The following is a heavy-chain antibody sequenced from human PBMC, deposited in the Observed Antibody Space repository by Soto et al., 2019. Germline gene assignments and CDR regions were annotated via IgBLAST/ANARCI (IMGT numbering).Heavy chain of an antibody. V-gene: IGHV1-2*04. D-gene: IGHD4-4*01. J-gene: IGHJ6*03. CDR3: AREAVTYYMDV. Sequence: QVQLVQSGAEVKKPGASVKVSCKASGYTFTGYYMHWVRQAPGQGLEWMGWINPNSGGTNYAQKVQGWVTMTRDTSISTAYMELSRLRSDDTAVYYCAREAVTYYMDVWGKGTTVTVSS. CDR1: GYTFTGYY. CDR2: INPNSGGT.